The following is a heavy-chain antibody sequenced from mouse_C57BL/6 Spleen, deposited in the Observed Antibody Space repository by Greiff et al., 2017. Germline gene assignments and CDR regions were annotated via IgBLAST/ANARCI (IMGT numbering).Heavy chain of an antibody. CDR3: ARSSNDYKRDAMDY. CDR1: GYTFTDYY. J-gene: IGHJ4*01. V-gene: IGHV1-26*01. CDR2: INPNNGGT. D-gene: IGHD2-4*01. Sequence: VQLQQSGPELVKPGASVKISCKASGYTFTDYYMNWVKQSHGKSLEWIGDINPNNGGTSYNQKFKGKATLTVDKSSSSAYMGLRSLTSEDSAVYYCARSSNDYKRDAMDYWGQGTSVTVSS.